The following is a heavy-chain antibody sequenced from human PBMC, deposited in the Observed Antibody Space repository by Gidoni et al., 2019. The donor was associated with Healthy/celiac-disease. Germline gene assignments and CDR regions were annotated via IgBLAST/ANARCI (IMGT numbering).Heavy chain of an antibody. CDR1: GGSFSGYY. CDR3: ARGLGYCSGGSCYSGSIRGWFDP. D-gene: IGHD2-15*01. V-gene: IGHV4-34*01. CDR2: INHSGST. Sequence: QVQLQQWGAGLLKTSETLSLTCAVYGGSFSGYYWSWIGRPPGKGLEWIGEINHSGSTNYNPSLKRRVTISVDTSKHQFSLKLSSVTAADTAVYYCARGLGYCSGGSCYSGSIRGWFDPWGQGTLVTVSS. J-gene: IGHJ5*02.